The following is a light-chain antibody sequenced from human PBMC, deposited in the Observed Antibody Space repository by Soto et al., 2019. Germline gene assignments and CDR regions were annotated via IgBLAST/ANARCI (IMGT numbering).Light chain of an antibody. J-gene: IGKJ4*01. CDR2: DAV. CDR1: QDINNY. V-gene: IGKV1-33*01. Sequence: IQLTQSPSSLSASVGDRVTITCQARQDINNYLNWYQQKPGKSPKLLINDAVNFETGVPSRFSGSGYGTQFTFTISSLQPEDFATYYCQHYANLPVTFGGGTKVDNK. CDR3: QHYANLPVT.